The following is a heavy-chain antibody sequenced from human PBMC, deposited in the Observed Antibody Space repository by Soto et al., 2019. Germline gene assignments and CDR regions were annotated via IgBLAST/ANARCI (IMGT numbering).Heavy chain of an antibody. CDR3: AKKLYSSSWPYYYYYYGMDV. CDR2: IYYSGST. Sequence: SEILSLTCTVSGGSISSSSYYWGWIRQPPGKGLEWIGSIYYSGSTYYNPSLKSRVTISVDTSKNQFSLKLSSVTAADTAVYYSAKKLYSSSWPYYYYYYGMDVWGQGTTVT. V-gene: IGHV4-39*01. D-gene: IGHD6-13*01. J-gene: IGHJ6*02. CDR1: GGSISSSSYY.